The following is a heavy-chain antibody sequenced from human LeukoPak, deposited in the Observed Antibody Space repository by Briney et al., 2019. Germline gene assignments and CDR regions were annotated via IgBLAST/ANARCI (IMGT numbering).Heavy chain of an antibody. J-gene: IGHJ4*02. Sequence: PGGSLRLSCAASGFTFSDYYMSWVRQAPGKGLEWVSYISGDDGSIYYADSVRGRFTTSRDNAKNSLYLQMNSLRGNDTGVYYFLRACSRGYSDEFYYWGQGALVTAS. CDR2: ISGDDGSI. V-gene: IGHV3-11*01. CDR3: LRACSRGYSDEFYY. D-gene: IGHD3-22*01. CDR1: GFTFSDYY.